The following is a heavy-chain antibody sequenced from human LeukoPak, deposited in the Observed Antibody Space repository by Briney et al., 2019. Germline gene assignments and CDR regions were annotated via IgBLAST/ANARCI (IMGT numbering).Heavy chain of an antibody. CDR2: IRYDGSNK. CDR3: AKGGKHIVVVTAIDY. D-gene: IGHD2-21*02. J-gene: IGHJ4*02. CDR1: GFTFSSYG. Sequence: PGGSLRLSCAASGFTFSSYGMHWVRQAPGKGLEWVAFIRYDGSNKYYADSVKGRFTISRDNSKNTLYLQMNSLRAEDTAVYYCAKGGKHIVVVTAIDYWGQGTLVTVSS. V-gene: IGHV3-30*02.